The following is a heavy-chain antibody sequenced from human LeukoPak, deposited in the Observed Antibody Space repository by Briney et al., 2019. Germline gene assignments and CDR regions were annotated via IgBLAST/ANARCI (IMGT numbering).Heavy chain of an antibody. CDR2: ISYDGSNK. CDR1: GFTFSSYA. V-gene: IGHV3-30*04. Sequence: GGALRLSCAASGFTFSSYAMPWVRQAPGKGLEWVAVISYDGSNKYYADSVKGRFTISRDNSKNTLYLQMNSLRAEDTAVYYCARGPYYYGMDVWGQGTTVTVSS. CDR3: ARGPYYYGMDV. J-gene: IGHJ6*02.